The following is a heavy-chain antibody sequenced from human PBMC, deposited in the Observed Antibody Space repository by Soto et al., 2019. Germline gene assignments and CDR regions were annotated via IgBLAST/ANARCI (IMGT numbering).Heavy chain of an antibody. J-gene: IGHJ4*02. Sequence: GGALRLCCAASGFIFTRYSMNWVRQAPGKGLEWVSSISSTTNYTYYGDSMKGRFTISRDNAKKSLYLEMNSLRAEDTAVYYCARESEDLTSNFDYWGQGTLVTVSS. CDR3: ARESEDLTSNFDY. CDR2: ISSTTNYT. V-gene: IGHV3-21*01. CDR1: GFIFTRYS.